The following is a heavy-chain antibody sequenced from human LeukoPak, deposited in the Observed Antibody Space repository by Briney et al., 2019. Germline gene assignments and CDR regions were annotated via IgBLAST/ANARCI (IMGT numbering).Heavy chain of an antibody. Sequence: GGSLRLSCAASGFTFSSYGMHWVRQAPGKGLEWVAFIRYDGSNKYYADSVKGRFTISRDNSKNTLYLQMNSLRAEDTAVYYCAKDQGTPFLHSSSWSLDYWGQGTLVTVSS. V-gene: IGHV3-30*02. CDR2: IRYDGSNK. J-gene: IGHJ4*02. CDR1: GFTFSSYG. CDR3: AKDQGTPFLHSSSWSLDY. D-gene: IGHD6-13*01.